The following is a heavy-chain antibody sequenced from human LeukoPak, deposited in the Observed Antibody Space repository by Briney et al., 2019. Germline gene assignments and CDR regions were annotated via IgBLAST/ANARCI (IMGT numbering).Heavy chain of an antibody. J-gene: IGHJ6*03. D-gene: IGHD2-2*01. CDR3: AAIVVVPAAPQEDYYYYMDV. CDR2: ISYDGSNK. CDR1: GFTFSSYG. V-gene: IGHV3-30*03. Sequence: PGGSLRLSCAASGFTFSSYGMHWVRQAPGKGLEWVAVISYDGSNKYYADSVKGRFTISRDNSKNTLYLQMNSLRAEDTAVYYCAAIVVVPAAPQEDYYYYMDVWGKGTTVTISS.